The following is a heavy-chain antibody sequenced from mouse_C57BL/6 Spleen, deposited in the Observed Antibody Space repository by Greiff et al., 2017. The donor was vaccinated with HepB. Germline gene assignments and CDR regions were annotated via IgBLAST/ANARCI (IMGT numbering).Heavy chain of an antibody. Sequence: QVHVKQSGPGLVQPSQSLSITCTVSGFSLTSYGVHWVRQSPGKGLEWLGVIWSGGSTDYNAAFISRLSISKDNSKSQVFFKMNSLQADDTAIYYCARNSGYDYDGWYFDVWGTGTTVTVSS. CDR2: IWSGGST. CDR3: ARNSGYDYDGWYFDV. J-gene: IGHJ1*03. V-gene: IGHV2-2*01. CDR1: GFSLTSYG. D-gene: IGHD2-4*01.